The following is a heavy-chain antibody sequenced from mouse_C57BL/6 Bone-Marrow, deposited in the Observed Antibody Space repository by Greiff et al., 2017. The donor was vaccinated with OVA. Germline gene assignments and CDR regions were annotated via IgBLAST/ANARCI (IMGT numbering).Heavy chain of an antibody. CDR1: GFSLTSYG. V-gene: IGHV2-5*01. CDR2: IWRGGST. CDR3: AKNGLGLRRGGYAMDY. J-gene: IGHJ4*01. D-gene: IGHD2-4*01. Sequence: QVQLKQSGPGLVQPSQSLSITCTVSGFSLTSYGVHWVRQSPGKGLEWLGVIWRGGSTDYNAAFMSRLSITKDNSKSQVFFKMNSLQADDTAIYYCAKNGLGLRRGGYAMDYWGQGTSVTVSS.